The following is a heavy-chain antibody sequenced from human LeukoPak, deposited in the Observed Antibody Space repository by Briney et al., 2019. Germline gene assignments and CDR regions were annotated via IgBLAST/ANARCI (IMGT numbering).Heavy chain of an antibody. D-gene: IGHD1-26*01. V-gene: IGHV3-21*01. CDR1: GFTVSSYA. CDR2: ITSNSFL. Sequence: GGSLRLSCAASGFTVSSYAMNWVRQAPGKGLEWVSSITSNSFLYYADSVRGRFAISRDKAKNTLYLQMNSVRAEDTAVYYCARAYSGSYSFLFDYWGQGTLVTVSS. CDR3: ARAYSGSYSFLFDY. J-gene: IGHJ4*02.